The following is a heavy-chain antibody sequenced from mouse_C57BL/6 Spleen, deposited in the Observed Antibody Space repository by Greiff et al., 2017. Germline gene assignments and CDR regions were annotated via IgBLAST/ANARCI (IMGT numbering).Heavy chain of an antibody. D-gene: IGHD3-1*01. CDR3: ARSGRESGFAY. CDR2: IHPNSGST. V-gene: IGHV1-64*01. Sequence: QVQLQQPGAELVKPGASVKLSCKASGYTFTSYWMHWVKQRPGQGLEWIGMIHPNSGSTNYNEKFKSKATLTVDKSSSASYMQLSSLTYEDAAVYCCARSGRESGFAYWGQGTLVTVSA. CDR1: GYTFTSYW. J-gene: IGHJ3*01.